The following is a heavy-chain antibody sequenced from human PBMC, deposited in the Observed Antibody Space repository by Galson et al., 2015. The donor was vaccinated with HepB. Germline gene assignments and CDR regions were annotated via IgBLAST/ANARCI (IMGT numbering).Heavy chain of an antibody. CDR2: ISGSGGST. D-gene: IGHD3-9*01. V-gene: IGHV3-23*01. CDR3: AKDFEAGVFYDILTGYYHDAFDI. J-gene: IGHJ3*02. CDR1: GFTFSSYA. Sequence: SLRLSCAASGFTFSSYAMSWVRQAPGKGLEWVSAISGSGGSTYYADSVKGRFTISRDNSKNTLYLQMNSLRAEDTAVYYCAKDFEAGVFYDILTGYYHDAFDIWGQGTMVTVSS.